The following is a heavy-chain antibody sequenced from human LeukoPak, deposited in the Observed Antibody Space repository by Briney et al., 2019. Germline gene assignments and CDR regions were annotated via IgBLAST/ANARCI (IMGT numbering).Heavy chain of an antibody. V-gene: IGHV3-7*03. D-gene: IGHD4-17*01. CDR3: ARAVTSTEGY. CDR2: INQDGSGK. J-gene: IGHJ4*02. CDR1: GFTFSTYW. Sequence: GGSLRLSCAASGFTFSTYWMTWVRQAPGKGLEWVASINQDGSGKYYVDSVKGRFTISRDNAQKSLYPEMNSLRAEDTAVYYCARAVTSTEGYWGQGTLVTVSS.